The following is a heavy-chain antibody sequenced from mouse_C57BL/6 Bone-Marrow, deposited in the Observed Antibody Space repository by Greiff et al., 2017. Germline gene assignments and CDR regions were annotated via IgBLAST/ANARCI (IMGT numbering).Heavy chain of an antibody. D-gene: IGHD3-2*02. CDR3: ARGQLRLRPWFAY. Sequence: QVQLQQPGAELVKPGASVKMSCKASGYTFTSYWITWVKQRPGQGLERIGDIYPGSGSTNYNEKFKSKATLTVDTSSSTAYMQLSSLTSEDSAVYYCARGQLRLRPWFAYWGQGTLVTVSA. CDR2: IYPGSGST. CDR1: GYTFTSYW. V-gene: IGHV1-55*01. J-gene: IGHJ3*01.